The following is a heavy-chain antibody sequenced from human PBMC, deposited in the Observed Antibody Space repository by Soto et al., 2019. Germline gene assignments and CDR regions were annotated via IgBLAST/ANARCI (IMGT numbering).Heavy chain of an antibody. D-gene: IGHD2-15*01. J-gene: IGHJ6*03. CDR3: ARDLRSGEYCSGGSCYYYMDV. Sequence: QVQLVQSGAEVKKPGSSVKVSCTASGGTFSSYTISWVRQAPGQGLEWVGRIIPILGIANYAQKFQGRVTITADKYTSTAYMELSSLRSEDTAVYYCARDLRSGEYCSGGSCYYYMDVWGKGTTATVSS. CDR1: GGTFSSYT. V-gene: IGHV1-69*08. CDR2: IIPILGIA.